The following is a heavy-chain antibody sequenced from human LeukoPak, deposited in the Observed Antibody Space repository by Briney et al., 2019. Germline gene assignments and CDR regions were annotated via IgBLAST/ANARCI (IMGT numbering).Heavy chain of an antibody. J-gene: IGHJ4*02. D-gene: IGHD5-24*01. V-gene: IGHV1-69*02. Sequence: GASVKVSCKASGGTFSSYTISWVRQAPGQGLERMGRIIPILGIANYAQKFQGRVTITADKSTSTAYMELSSLRSEDTAVYYCARARRDGYNSFSFDYWGQGTLATVSS. CDR2: IIPILGIA. CDR1: GGTFSSYT. CDR3: ARARRDGYNSFSFDY.